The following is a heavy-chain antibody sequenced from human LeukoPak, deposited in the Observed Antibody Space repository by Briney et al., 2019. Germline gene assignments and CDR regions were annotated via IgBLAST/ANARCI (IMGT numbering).Heavy chain of an antibody. Sequence: ASVKVSCTASGYTFTSYYMHWVRQAPGQGLEWTGIINPSGGSTNYAQKFQGRVTMTRDTSTSTVYMELSSLGSEDTAVYYCARDLNSGWYQVDYWGQGTLVTVSS. D-gene: IGHD6-19*01. CDR3: ARDLNSGWYQVDY. CDR2: INPSGGST. J-gene: IGHJ4*02. CDR1: GYTFTSYY. V-gene: IGHV1-46*01.